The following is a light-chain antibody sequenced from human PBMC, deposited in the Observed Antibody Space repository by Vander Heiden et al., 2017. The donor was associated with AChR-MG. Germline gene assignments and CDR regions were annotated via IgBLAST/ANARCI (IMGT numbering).Light chain of an antibody. CDR1: KLGDKY. Sequence: SYDLTQPPSVPVSPGQTASSTCSGDKLGDKYASWYQQKPGQSPVMVIYQDTKRPSGIPELCSGSKSGNTATLTISGTQAMDEADYYGQAWDSSTAVFGTGTKVTVL. J-gene: IGLJ1*01. V-gene: IGLV3-1*01. CDR2: QDT. CDR3: QAWDSSTAV.